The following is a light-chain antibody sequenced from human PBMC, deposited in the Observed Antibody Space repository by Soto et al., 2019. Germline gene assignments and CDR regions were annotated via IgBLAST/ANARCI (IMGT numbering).Light chain of an antibody. CDR3: QHYCNSLVA. Sequence: ETVLTQSPGTLSLSPGERATLSCRASQSISNSYLAWYQQKPGQAPRLLIYDASSRATGIPDRFSGSLSGTDLIFTISRLEPENFAVYSCQHYCNSLVAFGPVTRVYIK. V-gene: IGKV3-20*01. CDR1: QSISNSY. CDR2: DAS. J-gene: IGKJ3*01.